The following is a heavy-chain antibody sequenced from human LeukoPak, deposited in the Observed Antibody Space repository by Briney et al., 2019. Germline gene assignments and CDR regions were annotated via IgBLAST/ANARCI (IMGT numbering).Heavy chain of an antibody. J-gene: IGHJ6*02. CDR3: ARRLSGYSYGMKRGTYYGMDV. CDR1: GGTFSSYA. D-gene: IGHD5-18*01. CDR2: IIPILGIA. Sequence: SVKVSCKASGGTFSSYAISWVRQAPGQGLEWMGRIIPILGIANYAQKFQGRVTITADKSTSTAYMELSSLRSEDTAVYYCARRLSGYSYGMKRGTYYGMDVWGQGTTVTVSS. V-gene: IGHV1-69*04.